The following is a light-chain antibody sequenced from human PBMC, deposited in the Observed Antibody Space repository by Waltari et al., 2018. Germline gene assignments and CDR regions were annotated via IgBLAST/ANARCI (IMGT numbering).Light chain of an antibody. V-gene: IGLV2-23*02. J-gene: IGLJ2*01. CDR1: YTL. CDR2: QDS. Sequence: QSALTQPASVSGSPGQSITISCPGLYTLVPWYQQHPGKAPKLMIYQDSARPSGVSNRFSGSKSANTAYLTIPGLQAEDEADYYCCSYAASSTLVLFGGGTKLTVL. CDR3: CSYAASSTLVL.